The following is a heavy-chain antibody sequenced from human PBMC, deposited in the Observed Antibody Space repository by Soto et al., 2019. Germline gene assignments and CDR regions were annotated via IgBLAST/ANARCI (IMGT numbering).Heavy chain of an antibody. J-gene: IGHJ6*02. Sequence: QITLKESGPTLVKPTQTLTLTCTFSGFSLSTTGVGVGWIRQPPGKALEGLALIYWEDDKRYNPSLNSRLTITKDTSKNQVVLAMTNMDPVDTATYYCVQSRCGGDCLQSYSSHSYYGLDVWGQGTTVTVSS. D-gene: IGHD2-21*02. CDR1: GFSLSTTGVG. CDR2: IYWEDDK. V-gene: IGHV2-5*02. CDR3: VQSRCGGDCLQSYSSHSYYGLDV.